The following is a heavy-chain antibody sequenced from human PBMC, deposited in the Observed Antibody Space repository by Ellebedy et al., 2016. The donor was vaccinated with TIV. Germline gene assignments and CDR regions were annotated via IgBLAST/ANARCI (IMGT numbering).Heavy chain of an antibody. Sequence: MPSETLSLTCTVSGGSISSGDYYWSWIRQPPGKGLEWIGYIYYSGSTYYNPSLKSRVTISVDTSKNQFSLKLSSVTAADTAVYYCARAPSSSSAEGYYYYGMDVWGQGTTVTVSS. CDR1: GGSISSGDYY. D-gene: IGHD6-6*01. V-gene: IGHV4-30-4*01. CDR3: ARAPSSSSAEGYYYYGMDV. CDR2: IYYSGST. J-gene: IGHJ6*02.